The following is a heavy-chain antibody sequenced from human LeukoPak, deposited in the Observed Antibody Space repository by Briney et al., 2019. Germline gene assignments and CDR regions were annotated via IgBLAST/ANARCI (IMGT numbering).Heavy chain of an antibody. V-gene: IGHV4-34*01. CDR1: GVSFSGYY. J-gene: IGHJ4*02. CDR2: INHSGST. Sequence: SETLSLTCAVYGVSFSGYYWSWLRQPPGKGLEWIGEINHSGSTNYNPSLKSRVTISVDTSKNQFSLKLSSVTAADTAVYYCARRRRWLQFDYWGQGTLVTVSS. D-gene: IGHD5-24*01. CDR3: ARRRRWLQFDY.